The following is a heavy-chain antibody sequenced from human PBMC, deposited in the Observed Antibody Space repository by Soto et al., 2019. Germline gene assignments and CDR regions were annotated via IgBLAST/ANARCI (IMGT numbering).Heavy chain of an antibody. CDR1: GYTLTSYS. J-gene: IGHJ4*02. V-gene: IGHV1-46*01. CDR3: ARDPQGYCSGGGCYHFDY. CDR2: INPSGDNI. Sequence: QVQLVQSGAEVKKPGASVRVSCKASGYTLTSYSMHWVRQAPGQGLEWMGIINPSGDNIRYAQNFQCRVTMTRDTSTSTVYLELSSLRSEDTAIYYCARDPQGYCSGGGCYHFDYWGQGTLVTVSS. D-gene: IGHD2-15*01.